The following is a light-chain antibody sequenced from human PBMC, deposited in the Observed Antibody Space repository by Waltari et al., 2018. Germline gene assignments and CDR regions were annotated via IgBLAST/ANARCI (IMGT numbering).Light chain of an antibody. CDR3: YSYAGSANGV. CDR1: SSDVGGYNL. J-gene: IGLJ3*02. Sequence: QSALTQPASVSGSPGQSITISCTGTSSDVGGYNLVSWYQQHPDKAPKLVIYGVTKRPSGVSDRFSGSKSGNTASLTISGLQAEDEADYCCYSYAGSANGVFGGGTTLTVL. V-gene: IGLV2-23*02. CDR2: GVT.